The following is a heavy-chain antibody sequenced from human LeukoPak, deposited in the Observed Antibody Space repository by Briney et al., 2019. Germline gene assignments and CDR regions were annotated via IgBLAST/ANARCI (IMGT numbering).Heavy chain of an antibody. J-gene: IGHJ6*02. V-gene: IGHV1-8*01. D-gene: IGHD3-10*01. CDR1: GYTFTSYD. Sequence: GASVKVSCKASGYTFTSYDINWVRQATGQGLEWMGWMNPNSGNTGYAQKFQGRVTMTRNTSISTAYMELSSLRSEDTAVYYCARGSRGITMVRGVLLYYYYGMDVWGQGTTVTVSS. CDR2: MNPNSGNT. CDR3: ARGSRGITMVRGVLLYYYYGMDV.